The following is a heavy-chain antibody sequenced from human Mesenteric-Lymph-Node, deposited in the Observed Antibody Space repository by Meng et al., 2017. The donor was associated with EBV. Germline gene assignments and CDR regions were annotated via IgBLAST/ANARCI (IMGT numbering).Heavy chain of an antibody. V-gene: IGHV4-4*02. D-gene: IGHD3-10*01. J-gene: IGHJ4*02. CDR2: TYHSGSS. CDR3: ARGLGGSGKYHFDF. Sequence: VQLQESGPGLVKPSGTLSLTCAVSGGSIYESHWWSWVRQPPGKGLEWIGETYHSGSSNYSPSLKSRVSMSVDNSKNQFSLTLHSVTAADTAVYYCARGLGGSGKYHFDFWGPGILVTASS. CDR1: GGSIYESHW.